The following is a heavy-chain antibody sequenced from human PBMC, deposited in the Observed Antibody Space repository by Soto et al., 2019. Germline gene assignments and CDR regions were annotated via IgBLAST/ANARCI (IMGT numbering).Heavy chain of an antibody. CDR3: ARGLYAFDV. CDR2: MNPNSGNT. D-gene: IGHD2-2*01. J-gene: IGHJ3*01. CDR1: GYTFTSYD. V-gene: IGHV1-8*02. Sequence: QVQLVQSGAEVKKPGASVKVSCKASGYTFTSYDINWVRQAPGQGLEWMGWMNPNSGNTGSAQKFQGRVTMSRNTSISTADMELSSLKSEDTAVYYCARGLYAFDVWGQATMVTVSS.